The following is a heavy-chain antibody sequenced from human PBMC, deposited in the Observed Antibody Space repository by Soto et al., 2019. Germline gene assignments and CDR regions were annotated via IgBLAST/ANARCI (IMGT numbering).Heavy chain of an antibody. CDR1: GFTFTRYS. Sequence: EVQLVESGGGLVKTGGSLRLSCAASGFTFTRYSMNWVRQAPGKGLEWVSSISSTTNYIYYGDSMKGRFTISRDNAKNSLYLEMNCLRAEDTAVYFCARESEDLTSNFDYWGQGTLVSVSS. J-gene: IGHJ4*02. CDR3: ARESEDLTSNFDY. CDR2: ISSTTNYI. V-gene: IGHV3-21*06.